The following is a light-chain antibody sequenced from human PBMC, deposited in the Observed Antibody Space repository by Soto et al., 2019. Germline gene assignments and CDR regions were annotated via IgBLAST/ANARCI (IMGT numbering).Light chain of an antibody. CDR2: DVS. CDR3: SSYTSSSTPYV. V-gene: IGLV2-14*01. J-gene: IGLJ1*01. CDR1: SSDVGGYNY. Sequence: QSVLTQPASVSGSPGQSITISCTGTSSDVGGYNYVSWYQQHPGKAPKLMIYDVSNRPSGVSNRFSGSKSGNKASLTISGLQALDESDYYCSSYTSSSTPYVFGTGTKVTV.